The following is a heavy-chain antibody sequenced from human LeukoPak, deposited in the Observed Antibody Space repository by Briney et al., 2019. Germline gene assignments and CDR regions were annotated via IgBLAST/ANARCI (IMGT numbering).Heavy chain of an antibody. CDR2: IYPGDSDT. CDR3: ASGMVRYAFDI. J-gene: IGHJ3*02. CDR1: GYRLTNNW. D-gene: IGHD5-18*01. Sequence: GESLKISCKISGYRLTNNWIGWVRQVPGKGLEWMGLIYPGDSDTRYSPSFQGQVTFSVDASISTAYLQLSGLRASDTAIYYCASGMVRYAFDIWGQGTMVTVSS. V-gene: IGHV5-51*01.